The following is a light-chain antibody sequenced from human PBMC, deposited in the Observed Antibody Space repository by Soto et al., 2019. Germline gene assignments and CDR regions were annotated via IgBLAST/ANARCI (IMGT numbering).Light chain of an antibody. CDR3: CSYAGSLL. CDR1: SGDFGTYDL. CDR2: EDS. V-gene: IGLV2-23*01. Sequence: QSALTQPASLSGSPGQSITISCTGTSGDFGTYDLVSWYQLHPGNAPRLIIYEDSKRPSGISNRFSGSRSANAASLTISGLQAEDEADYYCCSYAGSLLFGGGTKVTVL. J-gene: IGLJ2*01.